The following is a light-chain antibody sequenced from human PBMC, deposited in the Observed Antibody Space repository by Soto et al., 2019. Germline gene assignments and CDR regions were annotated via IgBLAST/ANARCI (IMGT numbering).Light chain of an antibody. J-gene: IGLJ1*01. V-gene: IGLV1-51*01. CDR3: GTWERSLSVHV. CDR1: SSNIGNNY. CDR2: ANN. Sequence: QSVLTQPPSVSAAPGQKATIACSGSSSNIGNNYVSWYQQVPGTAPKLLIYANNKRPSGNPDRFSGSKSGTSATLGISGLQTGDEADYYCGTWERSLSVHVFGTGTKVTVL.